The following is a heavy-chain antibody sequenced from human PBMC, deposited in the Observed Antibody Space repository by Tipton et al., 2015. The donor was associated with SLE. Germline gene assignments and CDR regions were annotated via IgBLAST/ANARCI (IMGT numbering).Heavy chain of an antibody. V-gene: IGHV4-4*08. CDR1: GGSISSYY. J-gene: IGHJ4*02. CDR3: AKAGVTSGGHYYDSSGYHHFDY. Sequence: TLSLTCTVSGGSISSYYWSWIRQPPGKGLEWIGHIYTSGSTNYNPSLKSRVTISVDTSKNQFSLKLSSVTAADTALYYCAKAGVTSGGHYYDSSGYHHFDYWGQGTLVTVSS. CDR2: IYTSGST. D-gene: IGHD3-22*01.